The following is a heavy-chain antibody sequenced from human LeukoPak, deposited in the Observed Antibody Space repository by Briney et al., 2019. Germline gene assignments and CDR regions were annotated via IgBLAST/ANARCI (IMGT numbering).Heavy chain of an antibody. D-gene: IGHD3-22*01. J-gene: IGHJ4*02. Sequence: ASVKVSCKASGGTFSSYAISWVRQAPGQGLEWMGGIIPIFGTANYAQKFQGRVTITADKSTSTAYMELSSLRSEDTAVYYCARAWGSNYYDSSGLLDYWGQGTLVTVSS. CDR3: ARAWGSNYYDSSGLLDY. CDR2: IIPIFGTA. V-gene: IGHV1-69*06. CDR1: GGTFSSYA.